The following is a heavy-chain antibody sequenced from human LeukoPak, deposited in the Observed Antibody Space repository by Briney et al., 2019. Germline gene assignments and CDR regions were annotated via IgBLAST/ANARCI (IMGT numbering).Heavy chain of an antibody. CDR2: INTYNGDT. CDR1: GYTYTTYV. Sequence: ASVRDSCKAAGYTYTTYVISWVRQPPGQGGECLGGINTYNGDTNYVQKFHGRVTMTTATSTSTAYMDLRRLSSDDTAVYYCARAEVLVWFGGLSGMDVWGKGPTVTVSS. J-gene: IGHJ6*04. V-gene: IGHV1-18*04. CDR3: ARAEVLVWFGGLSGMDV. D-gene: IGHD3-10*01.